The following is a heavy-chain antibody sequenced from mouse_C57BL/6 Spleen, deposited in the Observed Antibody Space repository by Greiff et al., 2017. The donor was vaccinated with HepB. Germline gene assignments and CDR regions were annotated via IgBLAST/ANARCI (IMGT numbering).Heavy chain of an antibody. J-gene: IGHJ2*01. V-gene: IGHV1-80*01. CDR3: ARKDYGYDAGYFDY. CDR2: IYPGDGDT. D-gene: IGHD2-2*01. CDR1: GYAFSSYW. Sequence: VQLQQSGAELVKPGASVKISCKASGYAFSSYWMNWVKQRPGKGLEWIGQIYPGDGDTNYNGKFKGKATLTADKSSSTAYMQLSSLTSVDSAVYFCARKDYGYDAGYFDYWGQGTTLTVSS.